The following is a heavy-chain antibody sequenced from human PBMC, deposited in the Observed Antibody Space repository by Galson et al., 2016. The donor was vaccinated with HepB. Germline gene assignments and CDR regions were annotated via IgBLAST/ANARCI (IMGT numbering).Heavy chain of an antibody. D-gene: IGHD6-19*01. Sequence: SLRLSCAASGFTFNKYGMHWVRQAPAKGLEWVAVISYDGRNEYYGDSVKGRFTISRDNSKTTVYLQINSLRAEDTAVYYCAKGWVEWLVQDHFDHWGQGTLVTVSP. CDR1: GFTFNKYG. J-gene: IGHJ4*02. CDR3: AKGWVEWLVQDHFDH. CDR2: ISYDGRNE. V-gene: IGHV3-30*18.